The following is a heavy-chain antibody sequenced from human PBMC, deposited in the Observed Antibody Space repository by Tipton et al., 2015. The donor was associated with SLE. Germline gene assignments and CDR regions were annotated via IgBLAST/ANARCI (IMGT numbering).Heavy chain of an antibody. J-gene: IGHJ3*02. D-gene: IGHD2-2*02. CDR3: ARTFDCASTNCYKAFDI. V-gene: IGHV3-11*04. CDR2: ISSSGSMT. Sequence: SLRLSCAASGFTFSDYYMSWIRQVPGKGPEWISHISSSGSMTYYGDSVKGRFTMSRDNAKNSLYLQMNSLRAEDTAVYYCARTFDCASTNCYKAFDIWGQGTMVTVSS. CDR1: GFTFSDYY.